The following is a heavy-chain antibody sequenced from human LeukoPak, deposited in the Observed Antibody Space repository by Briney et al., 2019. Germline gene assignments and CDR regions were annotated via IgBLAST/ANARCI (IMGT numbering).Heavy chain of an antibody. CDR2: MNPNSGNT. CDR1: GYTFTSYD. V-gene: IGHV1-8*03. Sequence: ASVKVSCKASGYTFTSYDINWVRQATGQGLEWMGWMNPNSGNTGYAQRFQGRVTITMNTSISTAYMELSSLRSEDTAVYYCARSPANRGAARASGRLVNWFDPWGQGTLVTVSS. D-gene: IGHD6-13*01. J-gene: IGHJ5*02. CDR3: ARSPANRGAARASGRLVNWFDP.